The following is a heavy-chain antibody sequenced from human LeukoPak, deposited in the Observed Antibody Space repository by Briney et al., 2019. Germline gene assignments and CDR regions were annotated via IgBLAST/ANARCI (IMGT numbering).Heavy chain of an antibody. J-gene: IGHJ4*02. Sequence: KSGGSLRLSCAASGFTFSSYSMDWVRQAPGKGLEWVSSISSSSSYIYYADSVKGRFTISRDNAKNSLYLQMNSLRAEDTAVYYCARDTTIFGVVIISLDYWGQGTLVTVSS. CDR1: GFTFSSYS. D-gene: IGHD3-3*01. V-gene: IGHV3-21*01. CDR3: ARDTTIFGVVIISLDY. CDR2: ISSSSSYI.